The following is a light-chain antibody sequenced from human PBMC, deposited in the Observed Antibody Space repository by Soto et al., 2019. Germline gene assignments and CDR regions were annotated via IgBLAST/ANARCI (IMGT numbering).Light chain of an antibody. Sequence: IVLTQSPGTLSLSPGERAILSCRASQSLSSSFLAWYQQKPGQAPRLLIYSSSNRATGIPDRFSGGGSGTDFTLTISRLEPADFAVYYCQQYGRSPLTFGGGTKV. V-gene: IGKV3-20*01. CDR3: QQYGRSPLT. J-gene: IGKJ4*01. CDR2: SSS. CDR1: QSLSSSF.